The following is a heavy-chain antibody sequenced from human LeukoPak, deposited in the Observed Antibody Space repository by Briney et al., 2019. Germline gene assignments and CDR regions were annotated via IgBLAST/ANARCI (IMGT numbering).Heavy chain of an antibody. CDR2: IRSDGSIT. V-gene: IGHV3-74*01. CDR1: GFTFSGYL. D-gene: IGHD1-26*01. Sequence: GGSLRLSCAASGFTFSGYLMHWVRQAPGTGLAGVSVIRSDGSITTYADSVKGRFTMSRDNSKNTLYLQMNSLRAEDTAVYYCAKNLLGSESFSWYFDVWGRGTLVTVSS. CDR3: AKNLLGSESFSWYFDV. J-gene: IGHJ2*01.